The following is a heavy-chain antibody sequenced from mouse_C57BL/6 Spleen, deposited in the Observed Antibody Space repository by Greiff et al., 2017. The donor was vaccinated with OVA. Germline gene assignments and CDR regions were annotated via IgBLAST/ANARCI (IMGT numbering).Heavy chain of an antibody. CDR3: ARHKGYDYDDYAKDY. CDR1: GFSLTSYG. D-gene: IGHD2-4*01. J-gene: IGHJ4*01. V-gene: IGHV2-9*01. Sequence: QVTLKESGPGLVAPSQSLSITCTASGFSLTSYGVDWVRQPPGKGLEWLGVIWGGGSTNYNSALMSRLSTSKDNSKSQVFLKMNSLQTDDTAMYYCARHKGYDYDDYAKDYWGQGTSVTVSS. CDR2: IWGGGST.